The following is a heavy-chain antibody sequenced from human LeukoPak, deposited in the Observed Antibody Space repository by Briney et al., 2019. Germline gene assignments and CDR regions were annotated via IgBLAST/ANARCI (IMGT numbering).Heavy chain of an antibody. CDR2: IIPIFGTA. CDR1: GGTFSSYA. Sequence: ASVKVSCKSSGGTFSSYAISWVRQAPGQGLEWMGGIIPIFGTANYAQKFQGRVTITTDESTSTAYLELSSLRSEDRAVDYCARAPNWNGSPNWFDPWGQGTLVTVSS. V-gene: IGHV1-69*05. CDR3: ARAPNWNGSPNWFDP. J-gene: IGHJ5*02. D-gene: IGHD1-1*01.